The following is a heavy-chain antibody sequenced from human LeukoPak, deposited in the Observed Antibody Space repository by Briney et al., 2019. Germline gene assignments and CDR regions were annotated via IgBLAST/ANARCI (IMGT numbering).Heavy chain of an antibody. Sequence: GGSLRLSCAASGFTFISYSMSWVRQAPGKGLEWVSSIGSSGVTTYYADSVKGRFTISRDNSKNTLYLQMDSLRDKDTAVYYCVKDRPTWPIDYWGQGTLVTVSS. V-gene: IGHV3-23*01. CDR3: VKDRPTWPIDY. CDR2: IGSSGVTT. D-gene: IGHD5-12*01. CDR1: GFTFISYS. J-gene: IGHJ4*02.